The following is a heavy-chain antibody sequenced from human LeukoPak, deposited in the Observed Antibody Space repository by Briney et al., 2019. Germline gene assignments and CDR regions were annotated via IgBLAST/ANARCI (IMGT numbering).Heavy chain of an antibody. CDR2: IYSSGST. Sequence: GGSLRLSCPASGFTVSSNYMIWVRQAPGKGLEWVSAIYSSGSTYYADSVKGRFTISRDNSKNTLYLQMTSLRAEDTAVYYCAGNIAATAKGGTFDYWGQGTLVTVSS. V-gene: IGHV3-53*01. J-gene: IGHJ4*02. CDR1: GFTVSSNY. D-gene: IGHD6-13*01. CDR3: AGNIAATAKGGTFDY.